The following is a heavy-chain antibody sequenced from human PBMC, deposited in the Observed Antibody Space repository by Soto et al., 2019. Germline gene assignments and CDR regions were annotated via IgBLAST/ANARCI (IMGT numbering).Heavy chain of an antibody. V-gene: IGHV1-18*01. Sequence: ASVEVSCKASGYTFTSYGISWVRQAPGQVLEWMGWISAYNGNTNYAQKLQGRVTMTTDTSTSTAYMELRSLRSDDTAVYYCARDTAMATYYYYYGMDVWGQGTTVTVSS. J-gene: IGHJ6*02. CDR1: GYTFTSYG. CDR2: ISAYNGNT. D-gene: IGHD5-18*01. CDR3: ARDTAMATYYYYYGMDV.